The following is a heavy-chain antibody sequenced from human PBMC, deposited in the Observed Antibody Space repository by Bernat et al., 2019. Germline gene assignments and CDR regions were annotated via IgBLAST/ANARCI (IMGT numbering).Heavy chain of an antibody. CDR3: AKPGSGYYDY. J-gene: IGHJ4*02. CDR2: ISDSGGTT. D-gene: IGHD3-22*01. CDR1: GFTFSTCA. Sequence: EVQLLESGGGLVQPGGSLRLSCAASGFTFSTCAMSWVRQAPGKGLEWVSAISDSGGTTPYADSVKGRFVISRDNSKNTLYLQMNSLRAEDTAVYYCAKPGSGYYDYWGQGTLVTVSS. V-gene: IGHV3-23*01.